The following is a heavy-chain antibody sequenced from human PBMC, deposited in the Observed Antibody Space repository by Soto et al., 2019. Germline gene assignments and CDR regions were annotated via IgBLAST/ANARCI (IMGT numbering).Heavy chain of an antibody. CDR1: GYTLSSYG. CDR3: ARSDSSSSHYFGMDV. CDR2: ISAYNR. D-gene: IGHD6-6*01. Sequence: GASVKVSCKASGYTLSSYGITWVRQAPGQGLEWMGWISAYNRKYAKKVKGRVTMTTDTPTSTAYMELRSLRSDDTAVYYCARSDSSSSHYFGMDVWGQGTTVTVSS. V-gene: IGHV1-18*04. J-gene: IGHJ6*02.